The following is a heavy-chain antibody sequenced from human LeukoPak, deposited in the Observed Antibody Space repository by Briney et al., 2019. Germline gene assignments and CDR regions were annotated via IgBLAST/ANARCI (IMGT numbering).Heavy chain of an antibody. CDR2: INRDGSER. Sequence: GGSLRLSCAASGFTFSNYWMTWVRQAPGKGLEWVANINRDGSERYYVDSVKGRFTISRDDAKSSLYLQMNSLRAEDAAVYYCARYSRSDYYFDYWGQGTLVTVSS. J-gene: IGHJ4*02. D-gene: IGHD3-9*01. CDR1: GFTFSNYW. CDR3: ARYSRSDYYFDY. V-gene: IGHV3-7*03.